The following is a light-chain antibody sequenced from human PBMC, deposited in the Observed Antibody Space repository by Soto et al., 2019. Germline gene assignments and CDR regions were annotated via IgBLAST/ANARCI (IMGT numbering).Light chain of an antibody. CDR1: QSISSG. V-gene: IGKV1-5*03. CDR2: KAS. Sequence: DIQMTQSPSTLSASVGDRVTITCRASQSISSGLAWYQQKPGKAPKLLIYKASSLESGVPSRFSGSGSGTEFTLTISSLQPDDFATYYCQQYNSSPTFGQGTKVEIK. J-gene: IGKJ1*01. CDR3: QQYNSSPT.